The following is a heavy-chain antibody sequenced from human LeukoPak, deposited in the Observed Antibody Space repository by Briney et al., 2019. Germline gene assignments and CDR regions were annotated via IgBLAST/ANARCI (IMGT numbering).Heavy chain of an antibody. D-gene: IGHD2-21*02. CDR3: AKASYCGGDCYAS. CDR1: GFTFSSYG. CDR2: ISSSSSYI. V-gene: IGHV3-21*04. J-gene: IGHJ5*02. Sequence: GGSLRLSCAASGFTFSSYGMSWVRQAPGKGLEWVSSISSSSSYIYYADSVKGRFTISRDNSKNTLYLQMNSLRAEDTAVYYCAKASYCGGDCYASWGQGTLVTVSS.